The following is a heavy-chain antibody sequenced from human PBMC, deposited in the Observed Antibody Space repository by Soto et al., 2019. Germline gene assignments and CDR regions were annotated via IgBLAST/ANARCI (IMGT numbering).Heavy chain of an antibody. D-gene: IGHD2-15*01. V-gene: IGHV4-61*01. CDR1: GGSVSSGSYY. CDR3: ARAEGGPNFDY. CDR2: IYYSGST. Sequence: QVQLQESGPGLVKPSETLSLTCTVSGGSVSSGSYYWSWIRQPPGKGLEWIGYIYYSGSTNYNPSPKSRVTISVDTFKNQFALKLSFVTAVDTAVYYCARAEGGPNFDYWGLGTLVTVSS. J-gene: IGHJ4*02.